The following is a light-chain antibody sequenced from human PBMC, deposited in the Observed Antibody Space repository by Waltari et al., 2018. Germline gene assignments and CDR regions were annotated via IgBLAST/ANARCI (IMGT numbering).Light chain of an antibody. CDR3: SSYTSSSTLWV. J-gene: IGLJ3*02. Sequence: QSALTQPASVSGSPGQSITISCPGTSSDIGGYNYVSWYQQHPGKAPKLMIYDVSNRPSVVSNRFSGSKSGNTASLTISGLQAEDEADYYCSSYTSSSTLWVFGGGTKLTVL. V-gene: IGLV2-14*03. CDR1: SSDIGGYNY. CDR2: DVS.